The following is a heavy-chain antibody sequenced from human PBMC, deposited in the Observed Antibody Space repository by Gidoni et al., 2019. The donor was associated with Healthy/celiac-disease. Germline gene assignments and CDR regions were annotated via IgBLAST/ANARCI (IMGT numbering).Heavy chain of an antibody. J-gene: IGHJ6*02. Sequence: QVQLQESGPGLVKPSETLSLTCTVSGGSISSYYWSWIRQPPGKGLEWIGYIYYSGSTNYNPSLKSRVTISVDTSKNQFSLKLSSVTAADTAVYYCARSRGYSGYGLQGDYYYGMDVWGQGTTVTVSS. CDR1: GGSISSYY. CDR2: IYYSGST. D-gene: IGHD5-12*01. V-gene: IGHV4-59*01. CDR3: ARSRGYSGYGLQGDYYYGMDV.